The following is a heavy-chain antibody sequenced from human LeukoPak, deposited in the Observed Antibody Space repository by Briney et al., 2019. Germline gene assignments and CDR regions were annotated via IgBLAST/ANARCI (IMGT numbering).Heavy chain of an antibody. CDR3: AREFFAPEVAFDI. CDR2: ISAYNGNT. CDR1: GYXFTSYG. J-gene: IGHJ3*02. D-gene: IGHD1-14*01. Sequence: ASVKVSCKASGYXFTSYGMSWVRQAPGQGLEWMGWISAYNGNTNYAQKLQGRVTMTTDTSTSTAYMELRSLRSDDTAVYYCAREFFAPEVAFDIWGQGTMVTVSS. V-gene: IGHV1-18*01.